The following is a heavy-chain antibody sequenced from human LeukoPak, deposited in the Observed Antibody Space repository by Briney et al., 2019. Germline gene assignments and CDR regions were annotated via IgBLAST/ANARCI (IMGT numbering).Heavy chain of an antibody. CDR2: ISSSSSYI. D-gene: IGHD4-23*01. CDR1: GFTFSSYS. Sequence: PGGSLRLSCAASGFTFSSYSMNWVRQAPGKGLEWVSSISSSSSYIYYADSVKGRFTISRDNAKNSLYLQMNSLRAEDTAVYYCAREEGGKALYFQHWGQGTLVTVSS. CDR3: AREEGGKALYFQH. V-gene: IGHV3-21*01. J-gene: IGHJ1*01.